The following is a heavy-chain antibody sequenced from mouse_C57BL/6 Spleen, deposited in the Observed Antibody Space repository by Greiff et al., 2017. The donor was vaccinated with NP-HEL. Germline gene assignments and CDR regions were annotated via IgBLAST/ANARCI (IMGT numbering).Heavy chain of an antibody. CDR2: ISSGSSTI. Sequence: EVKLMESGGGLVKPGGSLKLSCAASGFTFSDYGMHWVRQAPEKGLEWVAYISSGSSTIYYADTVKGRFTISRDNAKNTLFLQMTSLRSEDTAMYYCARETAQAEGFAYWGQGTLVTVSA. J-gene: IGHJ3*01. CDR3: ARETAQAEGFAY. V-gene: IGHV5-17*01. D-gene: IGHD3-2*02. CDR1: GFTFSDYG.